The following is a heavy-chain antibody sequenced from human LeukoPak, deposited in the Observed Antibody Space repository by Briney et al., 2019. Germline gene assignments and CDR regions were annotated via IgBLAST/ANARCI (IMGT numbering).Heavy chain of an antibody. Sequence: SETLSLTCTASGGSISSYYWSWIRQPPGKGLEWIGYIYYSGSTNYNPSFKSRVAISVDTSKNQFSLKLSSVTAADTAVYYCATWGIAVAGTFDYWGQGTLVTVST. CDR2: IYYSGST. CDR1: GGSISSYY. CDR3: ATWGIAVAGTFDY. J-gene: IGHJ4*02. D-gene: IGHD6-19*01. V-gene: IGHV4-59*08.